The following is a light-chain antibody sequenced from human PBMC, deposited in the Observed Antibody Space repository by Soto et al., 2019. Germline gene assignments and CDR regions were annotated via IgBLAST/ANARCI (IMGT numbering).Light chain of an antibody. CDR2: GAS. Sequence: EIVLTQSPGTLSLSPGERATLSCRASQSLTSRYLGWYQQKPGQAPRLLIYGASNRATGIPDRFSGSGSGTDFTLTISRLEPEDFAVYYCQQYGSSQFTFGPGTKVDIK. CDR1: QSLTSRY. J-gene: IGKJ3*01. CDR3: QQYGSSQFT. V-gene: IGKV3-20*01.